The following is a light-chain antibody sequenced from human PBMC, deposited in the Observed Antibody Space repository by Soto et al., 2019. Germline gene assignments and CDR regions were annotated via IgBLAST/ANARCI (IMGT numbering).Light chain of an antibody. CDR3: QHHGTSLWT. Sequence: EILLTQSPGTLSLSPGERATLSCRASQSVSSTYLAWYQQKPGQAPRLLIYGASSRVTGIPDRFSGSGSGTDFTLTISRLEPEDFAVYYCQHHGTSLWTFGQGTKVEIK. J-gene: IGKJ1*01. V-gene: IGKV3-20*01. CDR1: QSVSSTY. CDR2: GAS.